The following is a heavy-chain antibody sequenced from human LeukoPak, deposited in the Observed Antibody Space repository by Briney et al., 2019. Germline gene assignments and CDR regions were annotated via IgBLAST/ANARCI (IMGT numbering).Heavy chain of an antibody. CDR1: GGSISIYY. CDR2: IYYSGST. D-gene: IGHD3-10*01. CDR3: ARGHYEFGELANWFDP. J-gene: IGHJ5*02. Sequence: KPSETLSLTCTVSGGSISIYYWSWIRQPPGKGLEWIGYIYYSGSTNYNPSLKSRVTISVDTSKNQFSLKLSSVTAADTAVYYCARGHYEFGELANWFDPWGQGTLVTVSS. V-gene: IGHV4-59*01.